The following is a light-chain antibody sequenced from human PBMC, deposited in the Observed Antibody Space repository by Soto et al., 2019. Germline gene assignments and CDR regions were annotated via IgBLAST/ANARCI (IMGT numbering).Light chain of an antibody. CDR1: QSVSSY. CDR3: QQHSNWPWT. V-gene: IGKV3-11*01. CDR2: DAS. Sequence: EIVLTQSPATLSLSPGERATLSCRASQSVSSYLAWYQQKPGQAPRLLIYDASNRATGIPARFSGSGSGTDFTLLISSLEPEDFAVYYCQQHSNWPWTFGQGTKVEIK. J-gene: IGKJ1*01.